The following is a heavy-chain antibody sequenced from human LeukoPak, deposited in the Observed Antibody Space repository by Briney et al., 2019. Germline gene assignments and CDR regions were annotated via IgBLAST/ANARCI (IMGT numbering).Heavy chain of an antibody. V-gene: IGHV3-74*01. J-gene: IGHJ4*02. CDR2: INSDGSST. D-gene: IGHD6-19*01. Sequence: GGSLRLSCAASGFTFDDYAMHWVRQAPGKGLVWVSRINSDGSSTGYADSVKGRFTISRDNAKNTLYLQMNSLKTEDTAVYYCTTDPSIAVAGDPFDYWGQGTLVTVSS. CDR1: GFTFDDYA. CDR3: TTDPSIAVAGDPFDY.